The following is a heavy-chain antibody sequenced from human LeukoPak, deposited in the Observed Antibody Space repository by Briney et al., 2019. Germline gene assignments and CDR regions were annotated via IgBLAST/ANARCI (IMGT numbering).Heavy chain of an antibody. CDR1: GYTFTTYD. CDR2: MNPHSGNT. V-gene: IGHV1-8*01. J-gene: IGHJ4*02. D-gene: IGHD3-22*01. Sequence: ASVKVSCKASGYTFTTYDTNWVRQATGQGLEWMGWMNPHSGNTGYAQNFQGRVTMTRNTSIGTAYMELSSLRSEDTAVYYCARGFRSDSSGRKFDCWGQGTLVTVSS. CDR3: ARGFRSDSSGRKFDC.